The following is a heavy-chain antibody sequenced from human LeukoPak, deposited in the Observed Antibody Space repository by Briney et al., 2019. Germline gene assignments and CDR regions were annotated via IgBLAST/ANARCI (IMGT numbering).Heavy chain of an antibody. Sequence: GESLRLSCAASGFTFASYGMSWVRQAPGKGLEWVSFITTNGGRTSYADSVEGRFTISRDNPRNTLYIQMNSVRDEDTAVYYCAIMHGYYDGTGYWVQWGQGTLVTVSS. V-gene: IGHV3-23*01. J-gene: IGHJ1*01. CDR1: GFTFASYG. CDR2: ITTNGGRT. CDR3: AIMHGYYDGTGYWVQ. D-gene: IGHD3-22*01.